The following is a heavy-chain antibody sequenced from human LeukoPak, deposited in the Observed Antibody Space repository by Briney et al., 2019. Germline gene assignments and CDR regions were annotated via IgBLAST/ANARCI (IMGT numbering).Heavy chain of an antibody. J-gene: IGHJ4*02. CDR2: RYYKSKRCN. Sequence: SQTLSLTCAICSHSDSIYSAAWNWIRQPPSRGVECLGGRYYKSKRCNDYAVSVISRITINPDTSENQFSLQLNSVTPEDTAVYYCAREPERQLVYTYFVCWGQGTLVTVCS. V-gene: IGHV6-1*01. D-gene: IGHD6-13*01. CDR3: AREPERQLVYTYFVC. CDR1: SHSDSIYSAA.